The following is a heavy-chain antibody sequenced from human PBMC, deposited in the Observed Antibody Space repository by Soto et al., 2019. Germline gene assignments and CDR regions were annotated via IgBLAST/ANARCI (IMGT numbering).Heavy chain of an antibody. D-gene: IGHD2-15*01. Sequence: EVQLLESGGGLVQPGGSLRLSCAASGFTFSLYAMSWVRQAPGKGLEWVSVISGSGGSTYYADSVKGRFTVSRDNSKNTLYLQMNSLGVEDTAVYYCSKSGGGTNSYYGMDVWGRGTTVTVSS. CDR3: SKSGGGTNSYYGMDV. CDR2: ISGSGGST. J-gene: IGHJ6*02. V-gene: IGHV3-23*01. CDR1: GFTFSLYA.